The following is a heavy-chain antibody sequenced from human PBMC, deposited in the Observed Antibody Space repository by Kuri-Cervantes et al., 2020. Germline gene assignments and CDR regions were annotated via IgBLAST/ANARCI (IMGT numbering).Heavy chain of an antibody. J-gene: IGHJ3*02. D-gene: IGHD3-22*01. V-gene: IGHV3-33*01. Sequence: GESLKISCAASGFIFSSYGMNWVRQAPGKGLEWVAVIWYDGSYKYYADSVKGRFTISRDNSKNTLYLQMNSLRAEDTAVYYCARDDGVITMIVEDSHDAFDIWGQGTMVTVSS. CDR1: GFIFSSYG. CDR3: ARDDGVITMIVEDSHDAFDI. CDR2: IWYDGSYK.